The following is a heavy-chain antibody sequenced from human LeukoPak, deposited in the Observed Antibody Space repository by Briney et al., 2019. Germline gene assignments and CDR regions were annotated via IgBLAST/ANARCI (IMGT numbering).Heavy chain of an antibody. Sequence: GGSLRLSCAASGCTFSSYSMNWVRQAPGKGLEWVSSISSSSSYIYYADSVKGRFTISRDNAKNSLYLQMNSLRAKDWDASYCARIRGSYDYDSSGYGGYWGQGTLVTVSS. CDR3: ARIRGSYDYDSSGYGGY. J-gene: IGHJ4*02. V-gene: IGHV3-21*01. CDR2: ISSSSSYI. CDR1: GCTFSSYS. D-gene: IGHD3-22*01.